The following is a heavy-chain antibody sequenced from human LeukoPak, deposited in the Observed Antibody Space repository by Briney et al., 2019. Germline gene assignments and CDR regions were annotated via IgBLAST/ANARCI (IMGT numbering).Heavy chain of an antibody. V-gene: IGHV4-34*01. J-gene: IGHJ3*02. D-gene: IGHD3-22*01. CDR2: INHSGST. CDR1: GGSFSGYY. CDR3: AYHYYDSSGYNDAFDI. Sequence: SETLSLTCAVYGGSFSGYYWSWLRQPPGKGLEWIGEINHSGSTNYNPSLKSRVTISVDTSKNQFSLKLSSVTAADTAVYYCAYHYYDSSGYNDAFDIWGQGTMVTVSS.